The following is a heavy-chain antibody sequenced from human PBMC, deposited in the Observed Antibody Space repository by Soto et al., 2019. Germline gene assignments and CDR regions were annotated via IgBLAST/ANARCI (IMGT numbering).Heavy chain of an antibody. V-gene: IGHV3-48*02. Sequence: EVQLLESGGALVQSGGSLRLSCAASGFTFSNFNMNWVRQAPGQGLEWVSYISSSGSEIYYADSVKGRFSISRDNADKSLYLQMNSLRDEDTAVYYCARDERRGYFEGWGPIFDYWGQGTLVTVSS. CDR1: GFTFSNFN. J-gene: IGHJ4*02. CDR2: ISSSGSEI. D-gene: IGHD1-26*01. CDR3: ARDERRGYFEGWGPIFDY.